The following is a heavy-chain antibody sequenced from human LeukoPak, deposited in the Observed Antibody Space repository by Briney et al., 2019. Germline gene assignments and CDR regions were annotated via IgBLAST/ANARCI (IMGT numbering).Heavy chain of an antibody. Sequence: PSETLSLTCAVYGGSFSGYYWGWIRQPPGKGLEWIGSIYYSGSTYYNPSLKSRVTISVDTSKNQFSLKLSSVTAADTAVYYCARQGLDGFPTQGGAFDIWGQGTMVTVSS. CDR3: ARQGLDGFPTQGGAFDI. CDR2: IYYSGST. D-gene: IGHD3-10*01. CDR1: GGSFSGYY. J-gene: IGHJ3*02. V-gene: IGHV4-39*01.